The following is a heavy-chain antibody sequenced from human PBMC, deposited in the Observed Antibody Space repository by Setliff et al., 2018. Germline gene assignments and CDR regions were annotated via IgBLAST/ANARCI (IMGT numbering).Heavy chain of an antibody. J-gene: IGHJ4*02. CDR3: ARGGTFRYFDF. Sequence: SETLSLTCTVSGGSISSHYWSWIRQPPGKGLEYIGYIYYSGSTNYSPSLKSRVTISVDTSKKQFSLKLRSVTAADTAVYYCARGGTFRYFDFWGQGAPVTVSS. D-gene: IGHD5-12*01. CDR2: IYYSGST. V-gene: IGHV4-59*11. CDR1: GGSISSHY.